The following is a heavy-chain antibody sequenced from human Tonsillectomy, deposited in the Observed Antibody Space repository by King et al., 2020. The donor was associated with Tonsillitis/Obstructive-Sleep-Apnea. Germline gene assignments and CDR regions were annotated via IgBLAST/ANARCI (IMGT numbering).Heavy chain of an antibody. CDR1: GGSFSGYY. D-gene: IGHD3-3*01. V-gene: IGHV4-34*01. Sequence: VQLQQWGAGLLKPSETLSLICTVNGGSFSGYYWSWIRQPPGKGLEWIGEIDHSGSTNYNPSLKSRVTISADTSKTQFSLKLRSVTAADTAVYSCAREFTTDGFDVWGQGTMVTVSS. J-gene: IGHJ3*01. CDR3: AREFTTDGFDV. CDR2: IDHSGST.